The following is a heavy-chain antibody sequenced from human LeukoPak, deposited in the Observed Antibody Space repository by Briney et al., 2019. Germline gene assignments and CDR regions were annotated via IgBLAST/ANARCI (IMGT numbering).Heavy chain of an antibody. CDR3: AKDSHFDY. CDR1: GFTFSSYG. J-gene: IGHJ4*02. Sequence: GGSLRLSCGASGFTFSSYGMRWVRQAPGKGLEWVSVISTCGGGTFYADSVKGRFTISRDNSKNTLYLQMNSLRAEDTAVYYCAKDSHFDYWGQGALVTVSS. CDR2: ISTCGGGT. V-gene: IGHV3-23*01.